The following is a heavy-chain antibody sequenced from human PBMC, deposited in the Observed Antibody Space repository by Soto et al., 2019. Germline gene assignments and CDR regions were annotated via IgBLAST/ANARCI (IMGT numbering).Heavy chain of an antibody. CDR2: FIAMLGAP. D-gene: IGHD5-18*01. CDR1: GGTFGSHG. V-gene: IGHV1-69*13. CDR3: ARGAMANFDY. Sequence: SVKVSCKASGGTFGSHGIAWVRQAPGQGLEWMGGFIAMLGAPTYAKKVQGRATITADESLTSSYLELRSLRSEDTGVYFCARGAMANFDYWGQGTVVTVSS. J-gene: IGHJ4*02.